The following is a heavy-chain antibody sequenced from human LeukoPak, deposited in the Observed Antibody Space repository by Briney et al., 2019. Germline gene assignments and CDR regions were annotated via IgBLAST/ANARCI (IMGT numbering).Heavy chain of an antibody. CDR1: GFTFTDYY. CDR3: ARPIGSRRSWENFLH. CDR2: INPGSGRR. D-gene: IGHD1-26*01. J-gene: IGHJ1*01. Sequence: GASVQVSCKTSGFTFTDYYMYWVRQAPGQGLEWVGWINPGSGRRKSSQKFQGRLTMTTDNSIATAYMELTSLTSDDTAVYYCARPIGSRRSWENFLHWGQGTLVAVSS. V-gene: IGHV1-2*02.